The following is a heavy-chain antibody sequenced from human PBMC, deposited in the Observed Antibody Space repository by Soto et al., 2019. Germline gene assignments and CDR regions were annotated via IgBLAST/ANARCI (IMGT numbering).Heavy chain of an antibody. CDR2: TSHSGNT. D-gene: IGHD6-19*01. J-gene: IGHJ4*02. V-gene: IGHV4-30-2*01. CDR3: ARVGGSGWNFNS. CDR1: GGSVSSGGFS. Sequence: SETLSLTCVVSGGSVSSGGFSWNWFRQPPGKVLEWIGYTSHSGNTYYNPSLKSRVSISMDRSKNQFSLSLSSLTAADTAVYYCARVGGSGWNFNSWGQGILVTVSS.